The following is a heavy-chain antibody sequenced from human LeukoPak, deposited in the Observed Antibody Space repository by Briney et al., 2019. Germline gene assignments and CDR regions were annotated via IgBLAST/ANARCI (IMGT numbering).Heavy chain of an antibody. CDR2: IYTSGVT. Sequence: SQTLSLTCSVSGASITSESYYWTWIRQPAGKELEWIGRIYTSGVTSYNPSLKTRVTISLDTSKNQISLKLNSVTAADTAVYYCASQPKRQWLVLDYWGQGTLVIVSS. J-gene: IGHJ4*02. D-gene: IGHD6-19*01. CDR3: ASQPKRQWLVLDY. CDR1: GASITSESYY. V-gene: IGHV4-61*02.